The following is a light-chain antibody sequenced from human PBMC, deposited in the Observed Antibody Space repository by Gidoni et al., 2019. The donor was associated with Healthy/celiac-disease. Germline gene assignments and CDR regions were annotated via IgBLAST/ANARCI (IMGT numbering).Light chain of an antibody. J-gene: IGLJ1*01. CDR3: SSYTSSSTPLV. CDR2: DVS. CDR1: RSDVGGYNY. Sequence: QSALTQPASVSGSPGQSLTISCTGTRSDVGGYNYVSWYQQHPGKAPKLMIYDVSNRPSGVSNRFSGSKSGNTASLTISGLQAEDEADYYCSSYTSSSTPLVFGTGTKVTVL. V-gene: IGLV2-14*01.